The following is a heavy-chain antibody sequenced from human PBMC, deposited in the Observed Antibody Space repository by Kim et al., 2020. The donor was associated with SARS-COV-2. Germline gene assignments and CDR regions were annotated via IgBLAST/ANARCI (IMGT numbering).Heavy chain of an antibody. CDR1: GFTFGDYA. CDR3: TRDPYFGRKRFDY. J-gene: IGHJ4*02. CDR2: IRSKAYGGTT. Sequence: GGSLRLSCTASGFTFGDYAMSWFRQAPGKGLEWVGFIRSKAYGGTTEYAASVKGRFTISRDDSKSIAYLQMNSLKTEDTAVYYCTRDPYFGRKRFDYWGQGTLVTVSS. D-gene: IGHD3-9*01. V-gene: IGHV3-49*03.